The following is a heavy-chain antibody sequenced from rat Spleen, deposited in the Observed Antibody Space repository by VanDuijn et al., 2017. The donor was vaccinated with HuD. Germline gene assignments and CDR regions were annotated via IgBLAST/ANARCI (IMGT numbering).Heavy chain of an antibody. CDR2: ISYDSSNT. Sequence: EVQLVESDGGSVQPGGSLKVSCVASGFTFSDFFMAWVRQAPTKGLEWVATISYDSSNTYYRDSVKGRFTIYRDNAENTLFLQMDSLRSEDTATYYWTGAGYLRDWYFDFWGPGTMVAVSS. CDR3: TGAGYLRDWYFDF. V-gene: IGHV5-29*01. D-gene: IGHD2-2*01. CDR1: GFTFSDFF. J-gene: IGHJ1*01.